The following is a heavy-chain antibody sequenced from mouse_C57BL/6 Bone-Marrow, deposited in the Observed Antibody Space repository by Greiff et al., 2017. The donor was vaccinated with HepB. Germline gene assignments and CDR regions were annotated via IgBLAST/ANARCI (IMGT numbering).Heavy chain of an antibody. D-gene: IGHD1-1*01. J-gene: IGHJ2*01. Sequence: QVQLQQSGPELVKPGASVKISCKASGYTFTSYWMQWVKQRPGQGLEWIGEIDPSDSYTNYNQKFKGKATLTVDTSSSTAYMQLSSLTSEDSAVYYCAREGITTVVADYWGQGTNLTVSS. V-gene: IGHV1-50*01. CDR1: GYTFTSYW. CDR2: IDPSDSYT. CDR3: AREGITTVVADY.